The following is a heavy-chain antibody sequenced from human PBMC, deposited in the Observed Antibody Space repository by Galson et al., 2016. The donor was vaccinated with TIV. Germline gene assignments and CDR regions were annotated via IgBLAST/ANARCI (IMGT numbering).Heavy chain of an antibody. D-gene: IGHD3-3*01. CDR1: GFTFSTYV. Sequence: SLRLSCAASGFTFSTYVMHWVRQAPGKGLEWVAFVRYDGSHKNYADSVKGRFNISRDNSKYMLYLKMNSLRAGETAVYFCARGMAIFGVIPPWGGMDVWGQGSTVTVSS. CDR3: ARGMAIFGVIPPWGGMDV. J-gene: IGHJ6*02. CDR2: VRYDGSHK. V-gene: IGHV3-30*02.